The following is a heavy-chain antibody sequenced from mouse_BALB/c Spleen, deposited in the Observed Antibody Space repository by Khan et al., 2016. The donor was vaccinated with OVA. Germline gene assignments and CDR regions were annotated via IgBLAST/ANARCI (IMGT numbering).Heavy chain of an antibody. D-gene: IGHD1-1*01. CDR2: IWAGGST. CDR1: GFSLSSYG. V-gene: IGHV2-9*02. CDR3: ARAFYYGAGFAY. Sequence: VQLQESGPGLVAPSQTLSITCTVSGFSLSSYGVHWVRQPPGKGLEWLGAIWAGGSTNHNSALMSRLSISKDNSQSQVFLKKISLQTDDTAMYYCARAFYYGAGFAYWGQGTLVTVSA. J-gene: IGHJ3*01.